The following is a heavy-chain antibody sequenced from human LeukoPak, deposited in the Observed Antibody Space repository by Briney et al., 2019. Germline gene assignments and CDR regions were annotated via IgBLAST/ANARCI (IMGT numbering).Heavy chain of an antibody. CDR3: AHSPGITILGVVILDFDY. Sequence: SGPTLVNPTQTVTLTCTFSGHSLSTSGVGASCIPQPPGTALACLALIDWNDDKRYSPSLKSRLTITKDTSKNQVVLTMTNMDPVDTATYYCAHSPGITILGVVILDFDYWGQGTLVTVSS. J-gene: IGHJ4*02. CDR1: GHSLSTSGVG. CDR2: IDWNDDK. V-gene: IGHV2-5*01. D-gene: IGHD3-3*01.